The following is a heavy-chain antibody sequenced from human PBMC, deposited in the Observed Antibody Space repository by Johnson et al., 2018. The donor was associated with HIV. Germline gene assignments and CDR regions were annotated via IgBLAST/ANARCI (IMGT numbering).Heavy chain of an antibody. CDR2: ISSSGSTI. D-gene: IGHD3-22*01. J-gene: IGHJ3*02. Sequence: QVQLVESGGGLVKPGGSLRLSCAASGFTFSDYYMSWIRQAPGKGLEWVSYISSSGSTIYYANSVKGRFTISRDNSKNTLYLQMGSLRAEDMAVYYCARDYYDSSGHDAFDIWGQGTMVTVSS. V-gene: IGHV3-11*04. CDR3: ARDYYDSSGHDAFDI. CDR1: GFTFSDYY.